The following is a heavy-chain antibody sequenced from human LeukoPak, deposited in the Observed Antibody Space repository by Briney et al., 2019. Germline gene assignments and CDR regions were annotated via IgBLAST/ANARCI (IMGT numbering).Heavy chain of an antibody. V-gene: IGHV1-8*01. Sequence: GASVKVSCKASGYTFTSYDINRVRQATGQGLEWMGWMNPNSGNTGYAQKFQGRVTMTRNTSISTAYMELSRLRSDDTAVYYCARDWPRIFGVPHPPHWFDPWGQGTLVTVSS. J-gene: IGHJ5*02. CDR1: GYTFTSYD. D-gene: IGHD3-3*01. CDR2: MNPNSGNT. CDR3: ARDWPRIFGVPHPPHWFDP.